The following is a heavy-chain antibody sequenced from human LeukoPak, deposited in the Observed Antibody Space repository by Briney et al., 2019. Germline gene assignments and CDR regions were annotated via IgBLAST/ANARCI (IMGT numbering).Heavy chain of an antibody. CDR2: INPNSGGT. J-gene: IGHJ5*02. CDR1: GYTFTGYY. CDR3: ARVRILLWFGEERTDNWFDP. V-gene: IGHV1-2*02. D-gene: IGHD3-10*01. Sequence: ASVKVSCKASGYTFTGYYMHWVRQAPGQGLEWMGWINPNSGGTNYAQKFQGRVTMTRDTSISTAYMELSRLRSDDTAVYYCARVRILLWFGEERTDNWFDPWGQGTLVTVSS.